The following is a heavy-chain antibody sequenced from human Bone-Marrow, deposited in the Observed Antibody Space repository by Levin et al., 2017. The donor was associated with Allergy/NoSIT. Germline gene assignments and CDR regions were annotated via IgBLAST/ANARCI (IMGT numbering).Heavy chain of an antibody. CDR2: INHSGST. CDR1: GGSFSGYY. J-gene: IGHJ2*01. Sequence: SETLSLTCAVYGGSFSGYYWSWIRQPPGKGLEWIGEINHSGSTNYNPSLKSRVTISVDTSKNQFSLKLSSVTAADTAVYYCARPPKGPSRRYFDLWGRGTLVTVSS. CDR3: ARPPKGPSRRYFDL. V-gene: IGHV4-34*01.